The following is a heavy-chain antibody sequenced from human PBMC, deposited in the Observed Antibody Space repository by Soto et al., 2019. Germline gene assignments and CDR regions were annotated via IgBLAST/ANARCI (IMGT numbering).Heavy chain of an antibody. J-gene: IGHJ4*02. V-gene: IGHV4-59*12. Sequence: SETLSLTCSFSNGSISGFYWTWIRQPPGKILEWIGYIHYSGRTDYNPSLTSRATMSVDTSKNQFSLNLKSITAADTAVYYCVRVGVGIGNHFDSWGRGTLVTVSS. CDR3: VRVGVGIGNHFDS. D-gene: IGHD1-26*01. CDR1: NGSISGFY. CDR2: IHYSGRT.